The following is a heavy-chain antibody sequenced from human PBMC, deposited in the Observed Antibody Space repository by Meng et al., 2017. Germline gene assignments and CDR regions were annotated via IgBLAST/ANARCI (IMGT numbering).Heavy chain of an antibody. Sequence: QVQLQQGGAGLFKPSETLSLTCAVYGGSFSGYYWSWIRQPPGKGLEWIGEINHSGSTNYNPSLKSRVTISVDTSKSQFSLKLSSVTAADTAVYYCARGPLVHQYFDYWGQGTLVTVSS. V-gene: IGHV4-34*01. CDR2: INHSGST. CDR3: ARGPLVHQYFDY. CDR1: GGSFSGYY. J-gene: IGHJ4*02. D-gene: IGHD6-13*01.